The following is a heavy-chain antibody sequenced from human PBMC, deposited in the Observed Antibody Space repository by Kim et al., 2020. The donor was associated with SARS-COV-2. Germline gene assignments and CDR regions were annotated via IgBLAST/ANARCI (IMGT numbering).Heavy chain of an antibody. D-gene: IGHD6-13*01. Sequence: ADTVKGRGAISRDNSKKTLYLQMNSLRAEDTALYYCAKGESNNWYFFDYWGQGTLVTVSS. V-gene: IGHV3-23*01. J-gene: IGHJ4*02. CDR3: AKGESNNWYFFDY.